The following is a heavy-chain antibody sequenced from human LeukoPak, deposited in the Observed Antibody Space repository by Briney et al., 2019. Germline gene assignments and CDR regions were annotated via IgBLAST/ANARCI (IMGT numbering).Heavy chain of an antibody. J-gene: IGHJ4*02. D-gene: IGHD5-18*01. CDR3: ATGHSYYYNS. Sequence: GGSLRLSCAASGFTFSTYWMHWVRRAPGKGLVWVSRINGDGSSTSSADSVKGRFTISRDNAKNTVYLQMNSLRAEDTAVYYCATGHSYYYNSWGQGTLVTVPS. CDR2: INGDGSST. CDR1: GFTFSTYW. V-gene: IGHV3-74*01.